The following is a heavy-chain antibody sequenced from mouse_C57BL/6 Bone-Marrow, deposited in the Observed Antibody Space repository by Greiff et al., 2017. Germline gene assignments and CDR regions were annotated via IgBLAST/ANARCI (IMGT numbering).Heavy chain of an antibody. D-gene: IGHD1-1*01. CDR2: IYPGSGST. V-gene: IGHV1-55*01. CDR3: AYYYGSSAWFAY. CDR1: GYTFTSYW. Sequence: QVQLQQPGAELVKPGASVKMSCKASGYTFTSYWITWVKQRPGQGLEWIGDIYPGSGSTNYNEKFKSKATLTVDTSSSTAYMQLSSLTSEDSAVYYCAYYYGSSAWFAYWGQGTLVTVSA. J-gene: IGHJ3*01.